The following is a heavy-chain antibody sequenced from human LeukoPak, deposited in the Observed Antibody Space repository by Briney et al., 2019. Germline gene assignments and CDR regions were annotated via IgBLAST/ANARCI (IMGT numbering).Heavy chain of an antibody. J-gene: IGHJ4*02. V-gene: IGHV1-46*01. Sequence: EATVKVSCKVSGYIRRDLTMHWVRQAPGKGLEWMGIINPSGGSTSYAQKFQGRVTMTRDMSTSTVYMELSSLRSEDTAVYYCAREGIAARTKGTPITYAYWGQGTLVTVSS. D-gene: IGHD6-6*01. CDR3: AREGIAARTKGTPITYAY. CDR1: GYIRRDLT. CDR2: INPSGGST.